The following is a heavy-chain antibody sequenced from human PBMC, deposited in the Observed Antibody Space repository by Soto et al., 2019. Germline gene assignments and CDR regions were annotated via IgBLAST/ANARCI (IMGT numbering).Heavy chain of an antibody. D-gene: IGHD2-2*01. CDR3: AKGRGYCSSTSCYVGSDY. J-gene: IGHJ4*02. CDR2: ISGSGGST. Sequence: EVQLLESGGGLGQPGGSLRLSCAASGFTFSSYAMSWVRQAPGKGLEWVSAISGSGGSTYYADSVKGRFTISRDNSKNTLYLQMNSLRAEDTAVYYCAKGRGYCSSTSCYVGSDYWGQGTLVTVSS. V-gene: IGHV3-23*01. CDR1: GFTFSSYA.